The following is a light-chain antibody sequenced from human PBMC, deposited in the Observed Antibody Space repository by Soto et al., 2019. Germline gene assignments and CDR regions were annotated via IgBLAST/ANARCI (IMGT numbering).Light chain of an antibody. V-gene: IGKV3-11*01. CDR3: QQRADWPIT. J-gene: IGKJ5*01. Sequence: LTQSPSTLSLYNRGGATLSCRVTQYITIYLAWYQQKPGQAPRLLIYDASNRATGIPARFSGSGSGTDFTLTISSLEPDDFAVYYCQQRADWPITFGQAHYLRL. CDR2: DAS. CDR1: QYITIY.